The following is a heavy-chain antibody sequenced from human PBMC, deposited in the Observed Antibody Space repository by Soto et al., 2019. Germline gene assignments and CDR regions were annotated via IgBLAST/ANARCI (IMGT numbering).Heavy chain of an antibody. D-gene: IGHD3-9*01. V-gene: IGHV1-69*06. CDR2: IIPIFGTA. Sequence: SVKVSCKASGGTFSSYAISWVRPAPGQGLEWMGGIIPIFGTANYAQKFQGRVTITADKSTSTAYMELSSLRSEDTAVYYCARSEGGYFYGMDVWGQGTTVTVSS. J-gene: IGHJ6*02. CDR3: ARSEGGYFYGMDV. CDR1: GGTFSSYA.